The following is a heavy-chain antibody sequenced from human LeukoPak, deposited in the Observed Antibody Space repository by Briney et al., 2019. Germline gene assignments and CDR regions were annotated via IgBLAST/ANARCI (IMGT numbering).Heavy chain of an antibody. CDR3: ARGSRDIVLMVYAPRMGFDI. Sequence: SETLSLTCGVSGGSFSISYWSWIRQPPGKGLEWIGQIYHSGGANYNPSLKSRVTISVDTSKNQFSLKLSSVTAADTAVYYCARGSRDIVLMVYAPRMGFDIWGQGTMVTVSS. CDR1: GGSFSISY. D-gene: IGHD2-8*01. V-gene: IGHV4-34*01. CDR2: IYHSGGA. J-gene: IGHJ3*02.